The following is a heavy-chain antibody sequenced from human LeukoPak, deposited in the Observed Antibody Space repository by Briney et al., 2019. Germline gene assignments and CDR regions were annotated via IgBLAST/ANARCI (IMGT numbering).Heavy chain of an antibody. D-gene: IGHD5-24*01. CDR1: GFTFSSYS. J-gene: IGHJ6*03. Sequence: GGSLRLSCAASGFTFSSYSMNWVRQAPGKGLEWVSYISSSSSTIYYADSVKGRFTISRDNAKNSLYLQMNSLRAEDTAVYYCARGLEGRWLQTEYYYYYYMDVWGKGTTVTVSS. CDR3: ARGLEGRWLQTEYYYYYYMDV. V-gene: IGHV3-48*01. CDR2: ISSSSSTI.